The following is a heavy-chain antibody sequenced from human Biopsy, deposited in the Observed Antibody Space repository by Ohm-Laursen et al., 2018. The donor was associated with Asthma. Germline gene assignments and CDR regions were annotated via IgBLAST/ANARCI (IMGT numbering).Heavy chain of an antibody. CDR2: IGVYNGNT. Sequence: ASVEVSCKTSGYTFNSAGITWVRQAPGQGLEWMGWIGVYNGNTKVAQKLQDRVTMITDTSTSTAYMELRSLRSDDTAVYFCARAVDYSHYYGIDVWGQGTTVTVS. V-gene: IGHV1-18*01. D-gene: IGHD3-10*01. CDR3: ARAVDYSHYYGIDV. J-gene: IGHJ6*02. CDR1: GYTFNSAG.